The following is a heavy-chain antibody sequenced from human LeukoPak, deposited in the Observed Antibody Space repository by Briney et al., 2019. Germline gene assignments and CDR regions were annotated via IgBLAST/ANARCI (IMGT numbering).Heavy chain of an antibody. V-gene: IGHV3-7*05. CDR2: IKQDGSEK. Sequence: GGSLRLSCAASGFTFSNYWMSWVRQAPGKGLEWVANIKQDGSEKYYVDSVTGRFTISRDNAKNSLYLQMNSLGPDDTALYYCTRDLGAWVGESGTFDFWGQGTVVTVSS. D-gene: IGHD3-10*01. J-gene: IGHJ3*01. CDR1: GFTFSNYW. CDR3: TRDLGAWVGESGTFDF.